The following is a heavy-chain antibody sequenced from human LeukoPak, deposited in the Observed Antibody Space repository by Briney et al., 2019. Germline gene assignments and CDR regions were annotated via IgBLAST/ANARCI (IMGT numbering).Heavy chain of an antibody. CDR2: IYYSGST. V-gene: IGHV4-39*01. J-gene: IGHJ4*02. D-gene: IGHD5-24*01. CDR1: GGSISSSSYY. CDR3: ATTGGRDGFLDC. Sequence: PSETLSLTCTVSGGSISSSSYYWGWIRQPPGKGLEWIGSIYYSGSTYYNPSLKSRVTISVDTSKNQFSLKLSSVTAADTAVYYCATTGGRDGFLDCWGQGTLVTVSS.